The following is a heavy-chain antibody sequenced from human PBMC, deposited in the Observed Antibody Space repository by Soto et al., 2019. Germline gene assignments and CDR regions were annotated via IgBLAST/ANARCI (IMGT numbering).Heavy chain of an antibody. J-gene: IGHJ4*02. V-gene: IGHV4-59*01. D-gene: IGHD2-8*01. CDR1: GTSISSYY. CDR2: IHYSGTT. Sequence: SETRSLTCTVSGTSISSYYWSWIRQPPGKGLEWIANIHYSGTTNYNPSLASRVTLSVDTSKNQFSLKMTSVTAADRAMYFCARYNSYAIDYWGRGTLVTVSS. CDR3: ARYNSYAIDY.